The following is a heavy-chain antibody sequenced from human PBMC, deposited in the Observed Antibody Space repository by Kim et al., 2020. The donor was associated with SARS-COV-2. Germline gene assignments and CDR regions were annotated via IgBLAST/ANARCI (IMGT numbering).Heavy chain of an antibody. CDR2: ISYSGNP. J-gene: IGHJ4*02. CDR1: GGSIRSGGKF. D-gene: IGHD2-2*01. CDR3: ARGQPLDY. Sequence: SETLSLTCSVSGGSIRSGGKFWTWIRQHPAKDLEWIGYISYSGNPHYSSSLRRRVSISLQTSENQFSLELTSVTAADTAVYYCARGQPLDYWGQGILVTVSS. V-gene: IGHV4-31*03.